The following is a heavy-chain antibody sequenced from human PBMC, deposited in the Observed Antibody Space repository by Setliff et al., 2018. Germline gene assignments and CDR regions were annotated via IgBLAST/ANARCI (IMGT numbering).Heavy chain of an antibody. Sequence: PGGSLRLSCAGSGFTFSSHSMNWVRQASGKGLEWVGRIRSKPNSYATAYAASVKGRFTISRDNAKNSLYLQMNSLRVEDTALYYCAGEIRHNNRWYSGYYFDYWGQGTLVTVSS. D-gene: IGHD6-13*01. CDR1: GFTFSSHS. CDR3: AGEIRHNNRWYSGYYFDY. J-gene: IGHJ4*02. CDR2: IRSKPNSYAT. V-gene: IGHV3-73*01.